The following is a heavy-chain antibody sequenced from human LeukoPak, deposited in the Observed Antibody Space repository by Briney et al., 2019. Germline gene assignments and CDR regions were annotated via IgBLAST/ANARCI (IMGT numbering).Heavy chain of an antibody. CDR2: IGAAGDP. D-gene: IGHD6-19*01. V-gene: IGHV3-13*05. CDR3: ARALSGGWYVFDY. CDR1: GFTFSSYD. J-gene: IGHJ4*02. Sequence: GGSLRLSCAASGFTFSSYDMHWVRQPTGKGLEWVSAIGAAGDPYYPGSVKGRFTISRENAKNSLYLQMNSLRAGDTAVYYCARALSGGWYVFDYWGQGTLVTVSS.